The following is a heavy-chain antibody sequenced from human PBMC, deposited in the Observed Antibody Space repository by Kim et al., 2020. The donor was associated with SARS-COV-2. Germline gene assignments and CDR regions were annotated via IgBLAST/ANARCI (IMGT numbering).Heavy chain of an antibody. V-gene: IGHV3-48*02. CDR1: GFTFNNYP. CDR2: ITSSGSDI. D-gene: IGHD3-16*01. CDR3: ARGGSAYGDAFDV. J-gene: IGHJ3*01. Sequence: GGSLRVSCAASGFTFNNYPMNWVRQAPGKGLEWISFITSSGSDIFYADSVKGRFTISRDNARNSLNLQMSSLTDEDTAVYYCARGGSAYGDAFDVWGQGTMVSVSS.